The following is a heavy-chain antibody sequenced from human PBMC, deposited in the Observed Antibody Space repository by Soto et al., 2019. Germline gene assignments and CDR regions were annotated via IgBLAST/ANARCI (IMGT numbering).Heavy chain of an antibody. Sequence: SSETLSLTCTVSGGSISRSSYYWGWIRQPPGKGLEWIGSIYYSGSTYYNPSLKSRVTISVDTSKNQFSLKLSSVTAADTAVYYCAIQDGTHAIAEWDQGTLVTVSS. CDR2: IYYSGST. J-gene: IGHJ4*02. CDR1: GGSISRSSYY. V-gene: IGHV4-39*01. CDR3: AIQDGTHAIAE. D-gene: IGHD2-21*01.